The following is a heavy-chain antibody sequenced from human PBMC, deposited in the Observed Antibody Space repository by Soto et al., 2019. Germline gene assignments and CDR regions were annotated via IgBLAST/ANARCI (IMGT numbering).Heavy chain of an antibody. V-gene: IGHV3-48*02. CDR2: ISGGGRPI. Sequence: EVQLVESGGGSVQPGGSLRLSCAASGFTFSTFSMNWVRQAPGRGLEWISYISGGGRPISYADSVKGRFTISRDNAKNSLYLQMDSLTDEDTAVYYCARDHGWAFDSWGQGPLVTVSS. CDR1: GFTFSTFS. CDR3: ARDHGWAFDS. D-gene: IGHD6-19*01. J-gene: IGHJ4*02.